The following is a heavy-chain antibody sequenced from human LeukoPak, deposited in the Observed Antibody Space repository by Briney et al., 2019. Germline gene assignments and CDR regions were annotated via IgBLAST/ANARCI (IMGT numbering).Heavy chain of an antibody. J-gene: IGHJ5*02. Sequence: GSLRLSCAASGFAFSVYAMSWLRQPPGKGLEWIGQINHGGTTNYNPSLKSRVTISVDTSKNQMSLRLSSVTAADTAVYYCARVDTAMSAFDPWGQGTLVTVSS. D-gene: IGHD5-18*01. CDR2: INHGGTT. CDR1: GFAFSVYA. CDR3: ARVDTAMSAFDP. V-gene: IGHV4-34*01.